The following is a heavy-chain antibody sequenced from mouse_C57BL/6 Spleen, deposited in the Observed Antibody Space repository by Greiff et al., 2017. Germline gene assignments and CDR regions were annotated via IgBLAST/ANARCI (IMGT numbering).Heavy chain of an antibody. CDR2: IYPRSGNT. Sequence: VQLQQSGAELARPGASVKLSCKASGYTFTSYGISWVKQRTGQGLEWIGEIYPRSGNTYYNEKFKGKATLTADKSSSTAYMELRSLTSEDSAVYFCARGLRYDYDGVCWGQGTTLTVAS. CDR3: ARGLRYDYDGVC. J-gene: IGHJ2*01. CDR1: GYTFTSYG. D-gene: IGHD2-4*01. V-gene: IGHV1-81*01.